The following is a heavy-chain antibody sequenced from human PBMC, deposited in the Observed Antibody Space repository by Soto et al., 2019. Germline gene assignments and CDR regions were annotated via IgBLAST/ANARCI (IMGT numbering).Heavy chain of an antibody. J-gene: IGHJ4*02. V-gene: IGHV4-59*02. CDR1: GGSVSSYY. D-gene: IGHD6-6*01. CDR2: VYYSGT. Sequence: QVQLQESGPGLVKPSETLSLTCTVSGGSVSSYYWTWIRQPPGKGLEWIGYVYYSGTHYNPSLKSRVTISLDPSKNQFSLKLTSVPAADTAVYYCARSRYSSSPGFGEWGQGTLVTVSS. CDR3: ARSRYSSSPGFGE.